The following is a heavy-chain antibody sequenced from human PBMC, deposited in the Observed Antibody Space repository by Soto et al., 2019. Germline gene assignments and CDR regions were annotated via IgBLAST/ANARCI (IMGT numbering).Heavy chain of an antibody. CDR2: IKQDGSEK. Sequence: GGSLRLSCAASGFTFSSYGMSWSRQAPGKGLEWVANIKQDGSEKYYVDSVKGRFTISRDNAKNSLYLQMNSLRAEDTAVYYCARATQSHAAFDIWGQGTMVTGSS. V-gene: IGHV3-7*01. CDR1: GFTFSSYG. CDR3: ARATQSHAAFDI. J-gene: IGHJ3*02.